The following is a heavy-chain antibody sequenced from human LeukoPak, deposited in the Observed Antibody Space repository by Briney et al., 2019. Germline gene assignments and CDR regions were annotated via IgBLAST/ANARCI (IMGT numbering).Heavy chain of an antibody. J-gene: IGHJ4*02. Sequence: GGTLRLSCAASGFIFSSYGMNWVRQAPGKGLEWVSSISGSGGSKYYADSVKGRFTISRDNSKNTLYLQMNSLRAEDTAVYYCAKFHIVIVPAAHPTLFDYWGQGTLVTVSS. V-gene: IGHV3-23*01. CDR1: GFIFSSYG. D-gene: IGHD2-2*01. CDR2: ISGSGGSK. CDR3: AKFHIVIVPAAHPTLFDY.